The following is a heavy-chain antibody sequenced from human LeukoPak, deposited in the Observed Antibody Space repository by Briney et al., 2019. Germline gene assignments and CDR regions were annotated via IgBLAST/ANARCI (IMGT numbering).Heavy chain of an antibody. D-gene: IGHD2-15*01. V-gene: IGHV4-39*01. CDR3: ARNRSDCSSGSCSFTGFDS. Sequence: SETLSLTCTVSGGPTSSTNSYWGWIRQPPGKGLEWIGSIYYSGSTHYNPSLKSRVSISVDTSRSEFSLRLRSVTAGDTAIYYCARNRSDCSSGSCSFTGFDSWGQGILVTVSS. CDR2: IYYSGST. CDR1: GGPTSSTNSY. J-gene: IGHJ4*02.